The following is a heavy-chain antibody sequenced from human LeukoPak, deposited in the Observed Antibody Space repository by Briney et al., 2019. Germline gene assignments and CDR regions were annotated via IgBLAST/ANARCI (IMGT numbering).Heavy chain of an antibody. CDR3: ARHPEGRYFDWFGPVGGMDV. D-gene: IGHD3-9*01. Sequence: SETLSLTCTVSGGSISGYYWSWIRQPPGKGLEWIGYIYYSGSTNYNPSLKSRVTISVDTSKNQFSLKLSSVTAADTAVYYCARHPEGRYFDWFGPVGGMDVWGQGTTVTVSS. CDR2: IYYSGST. V-gene: IGHV4-59*08. J-gene: IGHJ6*02. CDR1: GGSISGYY.